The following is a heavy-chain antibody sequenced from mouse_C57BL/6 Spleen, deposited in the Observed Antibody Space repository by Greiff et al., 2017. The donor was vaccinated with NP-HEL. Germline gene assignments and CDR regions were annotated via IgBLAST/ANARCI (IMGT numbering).Heavy chain of an antibody. CDR3: ARDAGGFDY. CDR2: SRNKANDYTT. CDR1: GFTFSDFY. J-gene: IGHJ2*01. Sequence: EVKLVESGGGLVQSGRSLRLSCATSGFTFSDFYMEWVRQVPGKGLEWIAASRNKANDYTTEYSASVKGRFIVSRDTSQSILYLQMNALRAEDTAIYYCARDAGGFDYWGQGTTLTVSS. V-gene: IGHV7-1*01.